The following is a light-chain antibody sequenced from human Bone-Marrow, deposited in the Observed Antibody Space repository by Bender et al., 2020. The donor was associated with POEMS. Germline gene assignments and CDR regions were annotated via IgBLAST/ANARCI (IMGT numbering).Light chain of an antibody. V-gene: IGLV2-14*02. CDR1: SSDIGSYNL. CDR3: QSYDYSLNGLYV. Sequence: QSALTQPASLSGSPGQSITISCTGTSSDIGSYNLVSWYHQYPGKAPKLIIYEGSKRPSGVPDRFSGSKSGTSASLAITGLQAEDEGDYYCQSYDYSLNGLYVFGTGTKVTVL. J-gene: IGLJ1*01. CDR2: EGS.